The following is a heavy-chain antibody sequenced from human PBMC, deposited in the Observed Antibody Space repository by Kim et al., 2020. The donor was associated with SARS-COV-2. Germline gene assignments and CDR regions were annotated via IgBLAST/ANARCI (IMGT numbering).Heavy chain of an antibody. V-gene: IGHV3-21*01. CDR1: GFTFSSYS. D-gene: IGHD3-3*01. Sequence: GGSLRLSCAASGFTFSSYSMNWVRQAPGKGLEWVSSISSSSSYIYYADSVKGRFTISRDNAKNSLYLQMNSLRAEDTAVYYCVRDGGITIFGVVTADYGMDVWGQGTTVTVSS. J-gene: IGHJ6*02. CDR2: ISSSSSYI. CDR3: VRDGGITIFGVVTADYGMDV.